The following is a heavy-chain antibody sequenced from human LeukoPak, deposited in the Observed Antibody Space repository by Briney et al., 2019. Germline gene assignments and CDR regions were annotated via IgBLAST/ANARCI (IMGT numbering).Heavy chain of an antibody. CDR2: IYYSGST. V-gene: IGHV4-39*01. CDR3: ARHIRGIAAATRYKVPFDY. J-gene: IGHJ4*02. CDR1: GGSISSSSYY. Sequence: SETLSLTCTVSGGSISSSSYYWGWIRQPPGKGLEWIGSIYYSGSTYYNPSLKSRVTISVDTSKNQFSLKLSSVTAADTAVYYCARHIRGIAAATRYKVPFDYWGQGTLVTVSS. D-gene: IGHD6-13*01.